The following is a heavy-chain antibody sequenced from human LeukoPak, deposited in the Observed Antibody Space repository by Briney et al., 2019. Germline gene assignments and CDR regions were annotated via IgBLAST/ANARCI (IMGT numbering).Heavy chain of an antibody. V-gene: IGHV3-21*01. Sequence: GGSLRLSCAASGFTFSSYSMNWVRQAPGKGLEWVSSISSSSSYIYYADSVKGRFTISRDNAKNSLYLQVNSLRAEDTAVYYCARAAELRFLEWLPESVDYWGQGTLVTVSS. J-gene: IGHJ4*02. D-gene: IGHD3-3*01. CDR2: ISSSSSYI. CDR3: ARAAELRFLEWLPESVDY. CDR1: GFTFSSYS.